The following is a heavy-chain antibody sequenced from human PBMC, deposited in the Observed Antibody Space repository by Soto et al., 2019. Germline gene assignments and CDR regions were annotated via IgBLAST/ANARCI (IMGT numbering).Heavy chain of an antibody. CDR1: EYTFTIYA. J-gene: IGHJ4*02. CDR3: AGGQRNYGFDY. CDR2: LNPNSGNT. D-gene: IGHD4-4*01. V-gene: IGHV1-8*01. Sequence: QVQLVQSGAEVKKPGASVKVSCKASEYTFTIYAINWVRQPPGPGLEWMGWLNPNSGNTGYAQKFQGRVTMTSDTSTSTAYMELSSLVSEDTAVYYCAGGQRNYGFDYWGQGTLVAVSS.